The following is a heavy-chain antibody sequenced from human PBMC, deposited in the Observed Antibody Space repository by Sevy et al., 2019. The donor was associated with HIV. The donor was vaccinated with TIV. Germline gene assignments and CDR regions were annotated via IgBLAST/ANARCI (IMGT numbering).Heavy chain of an antibody. V-gene: IGHV3-11*01. Sequence: GGSLRLSCAASGFTFSDYYMSWIRQAPGKGLEWVSYISGSDGTTFYADSLKGRFTISRDNAKNSLYLQMNSLRAEDTAMYYCARDHVKDGDFGDDYYYAMDVWGQGTTVTVSS. CDR1: GFTFSDYY. CDR3: ARDHVKDGDFGDDYYYAMDV. D-gene: IGHD4-17*01. CDR2: ISGSDGTT. J-gene: IGHJ6*02.